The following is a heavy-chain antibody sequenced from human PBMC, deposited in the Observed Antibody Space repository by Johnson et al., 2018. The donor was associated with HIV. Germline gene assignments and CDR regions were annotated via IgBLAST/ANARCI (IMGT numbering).Heavy chain of an antibody. Sequence: QVQLVESGGGVVQPGRSLRLSYAASGFTFSTYAMHWVRQAPGKGLECVAGICSNGIRQYYADSVKVRFTISRDNSKNTLYLQMNSLGAEDTAVYYCAREPGLVAAIDIWGQGTMVTVSS. J-gene: IGHJ3*02. CDR1: GFTFSTYA. D-gene: IGHD6-6*01. CDR2: ICSNGIRQ. CDR3: AREPGLVAAIDI. V-gene: IGHV3-30-3*01.